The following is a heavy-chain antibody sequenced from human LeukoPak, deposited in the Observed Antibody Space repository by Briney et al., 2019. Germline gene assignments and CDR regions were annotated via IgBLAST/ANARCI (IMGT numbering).Heavy chain of an antibody. Sequence: ASVKVSCKASGGTFSSYAISWVRQAPGQGLEWMGRIIPILGIANYAQKFQGRVTITADKSTSTAYMELSSLRSEDTAVYYCARHPSTRITMVRGVGTYFDYWGQGTLVTVSS. CDR1: GGTFSSYA. V-gene: IGHV1-69*04. CDR3: ARHPSTRITMVRGVGTYFDY. CDR2: IIPILGIA. D-gene: IGHD3-10*01. J-gene: IGHJ4*02.